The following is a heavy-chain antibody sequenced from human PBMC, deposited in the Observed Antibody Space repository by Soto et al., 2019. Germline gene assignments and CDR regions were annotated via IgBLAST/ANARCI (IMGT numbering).Heavy chain of an antibody. CDR1: GYTFTSYG. J-gene: IGHJ4*02. CDR2: ISAYNGNT. V-gene: IGHV1-18*01. CDR3: ARDIVVVVAATQSGFDY. D-gene: IGHD2-15*01. Sequence: PSVKVSCQASGYTFTSYGISWVRQAPGQGLEWMGWISAYNGNTNYAQKLQGRVTMTTDTSTSTAYMELRSLRSDDTAVYYCARDIVVVVAATQSGFDYWGQGTLVTVSS.